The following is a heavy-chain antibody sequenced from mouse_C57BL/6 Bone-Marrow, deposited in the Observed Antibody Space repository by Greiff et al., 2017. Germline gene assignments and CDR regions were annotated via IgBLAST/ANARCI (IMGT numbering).Heavy chain of an antibody. CDR1: GYTFTSYW. V-gene: IGHV1-69*01. J-gene: IGHJ3*01. CDR2: IDPSDSYT. Sequence: VQLQQPGAELVMPGASVKLSCKASGYTFTSYWMHWVKQRPGQGLEWIGEIDPSDSYTNYNQKFKGKSTLTVDKSSSTAYMQLSSLTSEASAVYYCAREDFNYYGSSPAWFAYWGQGTLVTVSA. D-gene: IGHD1-1*01. CDR3: AREDFNYYGSSPAWFAY.